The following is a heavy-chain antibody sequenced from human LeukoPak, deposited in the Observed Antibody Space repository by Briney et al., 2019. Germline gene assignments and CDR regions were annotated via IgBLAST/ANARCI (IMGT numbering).Heavy chain of an antibody. V-gene: IGHV4-39*07. J-gene: IGHJ3*02. Sequence: PSETLSLTCTVSGGSVSTIDYYWGWIRQPPGKGLEWIGSVYYSGSTYYNAPLKSRVTISVDTSKNQFSLKLSSVTAADTAVYYCATLTGGDDAFDIWAKGQWSPSLQ. D-gene: IGHD4-23*01. CDR2: VYYSGST. CDR1: GGSVSTIDYY. CDR3: ATLTGGDDAFDI.